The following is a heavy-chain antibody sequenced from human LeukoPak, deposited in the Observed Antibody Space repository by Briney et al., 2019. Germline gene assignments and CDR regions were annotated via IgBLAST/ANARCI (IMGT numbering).Heavy chain of an antibody. CDR1: GGTFSSYA. V-gene: IGHV1-69*05. J-gene: IGHJ4*02. CDR2: IIPIFGTA. D-gene: IGHD7-27*01. CDR3: ARDLGIGPYNFDY. Sequence: SVKVSCKASGGTFSSYAISWVRQAPGQGLEWMGGIIPIFGTANYAQKFQGRVTITTDESTSTVYMELSSLRSEDTAVYYCARDLGIGPYNFDYWGQGTLVTVSS.